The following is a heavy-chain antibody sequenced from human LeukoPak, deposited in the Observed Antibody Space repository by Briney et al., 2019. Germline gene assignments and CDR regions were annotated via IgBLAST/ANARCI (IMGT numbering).Heavy chain of an antibody. D-gene: IGHD3-3*01. Sequence: SETLSLTCAVYGGSFSVDYWSWIRQPPGKGLEWIGEINHSGSTNYNSSLKSRVTISVDTSKNQFSLKLSSVTAADTAVYYCTRGLGIFGVVYFDYWGQGTLVTVSS. J-gene: IGHJ4*02. CDR3: TRGLGIFGVVYFDY. CDR1: GGSFSVDY. V-gene: IGHV4-34*01. CDR2: INHSGST.